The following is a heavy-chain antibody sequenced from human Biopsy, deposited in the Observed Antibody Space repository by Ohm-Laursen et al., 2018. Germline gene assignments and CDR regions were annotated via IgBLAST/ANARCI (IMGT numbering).Heavy chain of an antibody. Sequence: GTLSLTCIVSGDSISSYYWSWIRQPPGKGLQWIGYVYYTGSTDYNPSLQSRVTISVDTSKNHFSLRLRSVTPADTAIYYCAKDRGYYSDRTVPGYFDLWGRGTLVTVSS. J-gene: IGHJ2*01. CDR3: AKDRGYYSDRTVPGYFDL. CDR2: VYYTGST. CDR1: GDSISSYY. V-gene: IGHV4-59*01. D-gene: IGHD3-22*01.